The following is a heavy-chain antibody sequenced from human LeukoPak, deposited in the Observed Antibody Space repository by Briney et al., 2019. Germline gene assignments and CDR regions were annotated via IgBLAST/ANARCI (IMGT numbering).Heavy chain of an antibody. V-gene: IGHV3-23*01. CDR1: GFTFSSYA. J-gene: IGHJ4*02. CDR3: AKTPGIAAAGTDYFDY. CDR2: ISGSGGST. D-gene: IGHD6-13*01. Sequence: GGSLRLSCAASGFTFSSYAMSWVRQAPGKGLEWVSAISGSGGSTYYADSVKGRFTISRDNSKNTLYLQPNSLRAEGTAVYYCAKTPGIAAAGTDYFDYWGQGTLVTVSS.